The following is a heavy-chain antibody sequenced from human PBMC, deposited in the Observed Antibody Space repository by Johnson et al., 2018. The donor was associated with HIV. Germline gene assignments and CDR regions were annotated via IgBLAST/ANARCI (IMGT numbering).Heavy chain of an antibody. Sequence: QVQLVESGGGVVRPGGSLRLSCAASGFTFDDYGMSWVRQAPGKGLEWVSYISSSGSTIYYADSVKGRFTISRDNAKNSLYLQMNSLRPEDTGLYYCAKDIASGYTNGGTLDIWGQGTMVTVSS. CDR1: GFTFDDYG. J-gene: IGHJ3*02. CDR2: ISSSGSTI. D-gene: IGHD6-19*01. V-gene: IGHV3-11*01. CDR3: AKDIASGYTNGGTLDI.